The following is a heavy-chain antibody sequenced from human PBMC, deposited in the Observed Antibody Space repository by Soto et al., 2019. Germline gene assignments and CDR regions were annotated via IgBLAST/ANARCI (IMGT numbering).Heavy chain of an antibody. CDR2: ISYDGSNK. CDR1: GFTFSSYG. D-gene: IGHD6-13*01. V-gene: IGHV3-30*18. Sequence: GGSLRLSCAASGFTFSSYGMHWVRQAPGKGLEWVAVISYDGSNKYYADSVKGRFTISRDNSKNTLYLQMNSLRAEDTAVYYCAKTTGYSSSWYIPTGTLDYWGQGTLVTVSS. J-gene: IGHJ4*02. CDR3: AKTTGYSSSWYIPTGTLDY.